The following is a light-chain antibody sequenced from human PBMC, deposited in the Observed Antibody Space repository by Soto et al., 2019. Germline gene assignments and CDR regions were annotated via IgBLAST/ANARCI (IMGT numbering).Light chain of an antibody. CDR3: QQYNNWPPWT. Sequence: EIVMTQSPATLSVSPWEIATLSCRASQSVSSNYLAWYQQKPGQAPRLLIYGASTRAAGVPARFSGSGSGTEFTLTISSLQSEDFAVYYCQQYNNWPPWTFGQGTKVDIK. CDR1: QSVSSN. J-gene: IGKJ1*01. CDR2: GAS. V-gene: IGKV3-15*01.